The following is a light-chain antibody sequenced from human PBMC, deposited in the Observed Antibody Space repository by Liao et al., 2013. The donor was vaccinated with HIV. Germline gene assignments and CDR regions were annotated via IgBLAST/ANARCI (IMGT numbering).Light chain of an antibody. CDR1: DIGIKS. Sequence: SYVLTQPPSVSVAPGKTARITCGGDDIGIKSVHWYQQKPGQAPVLAISYDNDRPSGIPERFSGSNSGNTATLTISRVEAGDEADYYCQVWDSSSDHPVVFGGGTKLTVL. CDR2: YDN. V-gene: IGLV3-21*04. CDR3: QVWDSSSDHPVV. J-gene: IGLJ2*01.